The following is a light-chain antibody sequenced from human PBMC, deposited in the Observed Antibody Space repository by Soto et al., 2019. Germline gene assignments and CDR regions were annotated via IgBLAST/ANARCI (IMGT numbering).Light chain of an antibody. Sequence: QSVLTQPPSVSAAPGQKVTISCSGSSANIGSNYVSWYQHIPGTAPKLVIYDSDKRPSEIPDRFSGSKSGTSATLDITGLQTGEEADYYCGAWDGSLSVVLFGGGTKLTVL. CDR3: GAWDGSLSVVL. V-gene: IGLV1-51*01. J-gene: IGLJ2*01. CDR1: SANIGSNY. CDR2: DSD.